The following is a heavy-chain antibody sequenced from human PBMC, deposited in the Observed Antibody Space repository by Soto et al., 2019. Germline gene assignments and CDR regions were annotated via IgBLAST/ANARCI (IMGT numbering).Heavy chain of an antibody. V-gene: IGHV4-4*07. CDR2: TYASGST. J-gene: IGHJ4*02. D-gene: IGHD1-7*01. CDR3: ARGTTGQDDY. CDR1: GGSISSYY. Sequence: SETLSLTCTVSGGSISSYYWSWIRQPAGKGLEWIGRTYASGSTNYNPSLKSRVTMSVDTSNNQFSLKLTSVTAADTAVYYCARGTTGQDDYWGQGTTVTVSS.